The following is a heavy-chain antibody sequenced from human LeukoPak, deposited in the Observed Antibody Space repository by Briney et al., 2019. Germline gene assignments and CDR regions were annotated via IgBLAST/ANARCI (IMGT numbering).Heavy chain of an antibody. V-gene: IGHV1-18*04. J-gene: IGHJ4*02. D-gene: IGHD2-8*02. CDR2: INTKSGDT. Sequence: ASVKVSCKASGYTLTYNNISWVRQAPGQGLEWMGWINTKSGDTNYARTLQGRVTMTTDTSGNTAYMELRSLRSDDTAVYYCARESGHCSGDNCFYFFDLWGQGFLVSASS. CDR1: GYTLTYNN. CDR3: ARESGHCSGDNCFYFFDL.